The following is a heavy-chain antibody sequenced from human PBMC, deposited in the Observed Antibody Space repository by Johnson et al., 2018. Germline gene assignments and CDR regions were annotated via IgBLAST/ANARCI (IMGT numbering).Heavy chain of an antibody. CDR1: GGSISRNDYY. D-gene: IGHD1-1*01. CDR3: ARSPLVATGPYYYYYMDV. Sequence: QVQLQESGPGLAKPSQTLSLTCTVSGGSISRNDYYWSWIRQPPGKGLEWIGYKNYSGSTYYNPSLKSRAPISVDTSKNQSSLKLRSVTAADPAVYYCARSPLVATGPYYYYYMDVWGKGTTVTVSS. CDR2: KNYSGST. V-gene: IGHV4-30-4*01. J-gene: IGHJ6*03.